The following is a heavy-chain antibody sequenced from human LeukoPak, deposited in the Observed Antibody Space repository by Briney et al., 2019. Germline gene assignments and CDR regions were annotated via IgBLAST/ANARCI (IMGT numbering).Heavy chain of an antibody. D-gene: IGHD3-10*01. CDR2: ISGGGGST. CDR1: GFTFDDYA. CDR3: AKDSDPRVVDYYDY. V-gene: IGHV3-43*02. J-gene: IGHJ4*02. Sequence: GGSLRLSCAASGFTFDDYAMHWVRQAPGKGLEWVSLISGGGGSTYYADSVKGRFTISRDNSKNSLYLQMNSLRTADTALYSCAKDSDPRVVDYYDYWGQGTLVTVSS.